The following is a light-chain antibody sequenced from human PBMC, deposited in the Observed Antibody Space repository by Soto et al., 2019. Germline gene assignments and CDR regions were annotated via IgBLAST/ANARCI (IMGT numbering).Light chain of an antibody. CDR1: SGDIGGYNY. J-gene: IGLJ1*01. CDR3: CSYSTSNTHNYV. CDR2: EVN. V-gene: IGLV2-14*01. Sequence: QSVLTQPASVSGSPGQSITVSCTGTSGDIGGYNYVSWYQHHPGKAPQLIIYEVNLRPSGVSDRFSASKSGDTASLTISGLQAGDEADYYCCSYSTSNTHNYVFXTGTKLTVL.